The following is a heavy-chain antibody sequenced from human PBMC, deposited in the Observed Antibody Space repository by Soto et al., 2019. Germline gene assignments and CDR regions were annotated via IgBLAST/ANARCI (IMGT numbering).Heavy chain of an antibody. V-gene: IGHV3-33*01. CDR1: GFPFSGYG. J-gene: IGHJ5*02. Sequence: PGRSLRLSIGACGFPFSGYGMHWVRQAPGKWLEWLAVIGYDGSKKYYEDSVKGGLTIPRDNSKNTLYLQMNSLRAEETAVYHCARESEQYYDFFSGYLNWFDPWGQGTLVAVCS. D-gene: IGHD3-3*01. CDR3: ARESEQYYDFFSGYLNWFDP. CDR2: IGYDGSKK.